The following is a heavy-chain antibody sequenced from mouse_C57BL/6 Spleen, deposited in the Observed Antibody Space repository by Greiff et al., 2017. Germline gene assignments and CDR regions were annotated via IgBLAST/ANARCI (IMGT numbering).Heavy chain of an antibody. CDR2: IDPEDGDT. CDR3: TTLYDDYDGGVYFDY. CDR1: GFNIKDYY. J-gene: IGHJ2*01. D-gene: IGHD2-4*01. Sequence: EVQLQQSGAELVRPGASVKLSCTASGFNIKDYYMHWVKQRPEQGLEWIGRIDPEDGDTEYAPKFQGKATLTADTSSNTAYLQLSSLTSEDTAVYYCTTLYDDYDGGVYFDYWGQGTTLTVSS. V-gene: IGHV14-1*01.